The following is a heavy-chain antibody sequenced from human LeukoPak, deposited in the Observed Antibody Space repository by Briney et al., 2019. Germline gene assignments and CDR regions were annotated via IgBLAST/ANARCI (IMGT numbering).Heavy chain of an antibody. CDR2: ISGYDGDT. CDR1: GYTFTNFG. CDR3: VRDRGDSSGWIFFDY. V-gene: IGHV1-18*04. J-gene: IGHJ4*02. Sequence: GASVKVSCKASGYTFTNFGFSWVRQAPGQGLEWMGWISGYDGDTDYAQKLQGRVTMTTDTSTSTAYMELRSLRSDDTAVYYCVRDRGDSSGWIFFDYWGQGTLVTVSS. D-gene: IGHD6-19*01.